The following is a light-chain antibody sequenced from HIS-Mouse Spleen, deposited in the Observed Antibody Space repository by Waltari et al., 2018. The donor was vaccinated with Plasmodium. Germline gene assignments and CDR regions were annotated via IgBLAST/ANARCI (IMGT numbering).Light chain of an antibody. V-gene: IGLV2-23*01. CDR2: EGS. J-gene: IGLJ3*02. CDR1: SSDVGSYNL. CDR3: CSYAGSSTWV. Sequence: QSALTQPASVSGSPGPSITISCTGTSSDVGSYNLVSWYQQHPGNAPKRMIYEGSKRPSGVSNRFSGSKSGNTASLTISGLQAEDEADYYCCSYAGSSTWVFGGGTKLTVL.